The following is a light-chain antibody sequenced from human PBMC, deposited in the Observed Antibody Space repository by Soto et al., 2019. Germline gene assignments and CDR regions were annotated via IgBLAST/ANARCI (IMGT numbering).Light chain of an antibody. CDR2: EVS. Sequence: DVVMTQTPLSLLVAPGRPASISCKSSQSLLHITGETFLFWYLQKPGQSPQLLIYEVSTRVSGVPDRFSGSGSGTDFTLEISRVETDDVGIYYCMQSTQLPPTFGQGTRLEIK. V-gene: IGKV2D-29*02. J-gene: IGKJ5*01. CDR3: MQSTQLPPT. CDR1: QSLLHITGETF.